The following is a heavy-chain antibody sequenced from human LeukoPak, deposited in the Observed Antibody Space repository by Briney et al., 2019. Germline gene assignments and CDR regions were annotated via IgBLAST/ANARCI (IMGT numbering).Heavy chain of an antibody. CDR3: ASYPRSIPTPPFDY. V-gene: IGHV1-2*02. CDR1: GYTFTAQY. Sequence: ASVKVSCKASGYTFTAQYMPWVRQAPGQGLEWMGWINPNKGDTKYAQSFLGRATMTRDTSTTTAYMELSSLRSDGTAVYFCASYPRSIPTPPFDYWGQGTLVTVSS. J-gene: IGHJ4*02. CDR2: INPNKGDT. D-gene: IGHD2-21*01.